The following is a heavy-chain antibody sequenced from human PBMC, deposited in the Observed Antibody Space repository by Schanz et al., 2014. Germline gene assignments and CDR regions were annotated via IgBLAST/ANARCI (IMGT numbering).Heavy chain of an antibody. J-gene: IGHJ4*02. CDR3: AKVAPAATYLDS. D-gene: IGHD2-2*01. CDR2: ISDSGDST. V-gene: IGHV3-11*01. Sequence: QVQLVDSGGGLVKPGGSLRLSCAASGFTVSSNYMSWVRQAPEKGLEWVSDISDSGDSTHYADSVKGRFTISRDNAKNSLFLQMNSLSAEDTAVYYCAKVAPAATYLDSWGLGTLVTVSS. CDR1: GFTVSSNY.